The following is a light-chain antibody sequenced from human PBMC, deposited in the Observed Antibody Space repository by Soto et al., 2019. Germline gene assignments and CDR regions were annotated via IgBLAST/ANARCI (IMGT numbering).Light chain of an antibody. V-gene: IGKV1-6*01. CDR2: AVS. CDR3: QQGSDYPFT. CDR1: AAIGND. Sequence: AIQLTQSPSSLSASVGDRVTITCRASAAIGNDPAWFHQKPGKAPKLLLYAVSYLQTGVPSRFSGSGSGTEFTLTISSLQPGAFGTDYCQQGSDYPFTFGPGTKVEIK. J-gene: IGKJ3*01.